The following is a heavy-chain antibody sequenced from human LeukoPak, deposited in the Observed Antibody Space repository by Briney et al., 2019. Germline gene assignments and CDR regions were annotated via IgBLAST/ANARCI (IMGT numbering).Heavy chain of an antibody. D-gene: IGHD2-2*01. CDR2: ISYSGNT. Sequence: SETLSLTCTVSGGSINSSSNQWGWIRQPPGKGLEWIGSISYSGNTYYKPSLRSRVTVSVDTSKKQFYLKLSSVTAADTAVYFCARIPIVIVPAYFDSWGQGTLVTVSS. V-gene: IGHV4-39*01. J-gene: IGHJ4*02. CDR1: GGSINSSSNQ. CDR3: ARIPIVIVPAYFDS.